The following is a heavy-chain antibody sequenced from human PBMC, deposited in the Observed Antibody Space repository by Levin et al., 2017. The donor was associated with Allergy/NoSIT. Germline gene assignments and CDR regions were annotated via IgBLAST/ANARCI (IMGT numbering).Heavy chain of an antibody. Sequence: SQTLSLTCTVSGGSISSSSYYWGWIRQPPGKGLEWIGSIYYSGSTYYNPSLKSRVTISVDTSKNQFSLKLSSVTAADTAVYYCARKNNYYGSGGAVDYWGQGTLVTVSS. J-gene: IGHJ4*02. CDR2: IYYSGST. CDR1: GGSISSSSYY. D-gene: IGHD3-10*01. CDR3: ARKNNYYGSGGAVDY. V-gene: IGHV4-39*01.